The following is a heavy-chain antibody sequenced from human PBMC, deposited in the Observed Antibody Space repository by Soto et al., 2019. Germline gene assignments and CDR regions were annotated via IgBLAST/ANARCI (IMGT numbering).Heavy chain of an antibody. Sequence: PGGSLRLSCAASGFTFSSYSMNWVRQAPGKGLELVSYISSSSSTIYYADSVKGRFTISRDNAKNSLYLQMNSLRAEDTAVYYCAAGGSGSYYNWIDYWGQGTLVTVSS. J-gene: IGHJ4*02. CDR2: ISSSSSTI. D-gene: IGHD3-10*01. V-gene: IGHV3-48*01. CDR3: AAGGSGSYYNWIDY. CDR1: GFTFSSYS.